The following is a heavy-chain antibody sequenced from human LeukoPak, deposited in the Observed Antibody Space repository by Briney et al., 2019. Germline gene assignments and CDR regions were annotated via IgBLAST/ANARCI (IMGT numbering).Heavy chain of an antibody. CDR1: GFTFTSSA. CDR3: AAAYYDILTGYFFVFDY. V-gene: IGHV1-58*01. CDR2: IVVGSGNT. J-gene: IGHJ4*02. Sequence: GASVKVSCKASGFTFTSSAVQWVRQARGQRLEWIGWIVVGSGNTNYAQKFQERVTITRDMSTSTAYMELSSLRSEDTAVYYCAAAYYDILTGYFFVFDYWGQGTPVTVSS. D-gene: IGHD3-9*01.